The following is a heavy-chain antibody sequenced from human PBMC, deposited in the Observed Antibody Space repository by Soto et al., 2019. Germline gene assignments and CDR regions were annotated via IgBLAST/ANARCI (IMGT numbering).Heavy chain of an antibody. D-gene: IGHD3-10*01. Sequence: GASGKVSCKASGFPFTTYYMHWVRQAPGQGLEWMGVINPSGDAKTYAQNFQGRVTMTKDTSASTVYMELSSLRSEDTAVYYCARDWELGYWGQGTLVTVSS. CDR3: ARDWELGY. CDR2: INPSGDAK. V-gene: IGHV1-46*01. CDR1: GFPFTTYY. J-gene: IGHJ4*02.